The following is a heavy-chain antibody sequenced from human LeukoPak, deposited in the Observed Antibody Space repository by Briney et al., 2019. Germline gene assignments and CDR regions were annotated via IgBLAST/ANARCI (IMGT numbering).Heavy chain of an antibody. CDR2: IIPILGIA. D-gene: IGHD2-2*01. Sequence: SVKVSCKASGGTFSSYAISWVRQAPGQGLEWIGRIIPILGIANYAQKFQGRVTITADKSTSTAYMELSSLRSEDTAVYYCARGTLQAHCSSTSCYQLYYYYGMDVWGQGTPVTVS. CDR3: ARGTLQAHCSSTSCYQLYYYYGMDV. J-gene: IGHJ6*02. V-gene: IGHV1-69*04. CDR1: GGTFSSYA.